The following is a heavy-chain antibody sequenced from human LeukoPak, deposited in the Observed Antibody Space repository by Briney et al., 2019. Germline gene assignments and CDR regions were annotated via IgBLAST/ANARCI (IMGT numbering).Heavy chain of an antibody. Sequence: TSETLSLTCTVSGGSISSYYWSWIRQRPGKGLEWIGYIYYSGSTNYNPSLKSRVTISVDTSKNQFSLKLSSVTAADTAVYYCARQWGYFDYWGQGTLVTVSS. CDR3: ARQWGYFDY. D-gene: IGHD3-16*01. J-gene: IGHJ4*02. CDR1: GGSISSYY. CDR2: IYYSGST. V-gene: IGHV4-59*08.